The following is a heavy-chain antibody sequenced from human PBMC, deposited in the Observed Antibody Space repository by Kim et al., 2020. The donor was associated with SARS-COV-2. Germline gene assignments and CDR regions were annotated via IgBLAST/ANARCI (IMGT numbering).Heavy chain of an antibody. Sequence: GGSLRLSCAASGFTFSSYAMHWVRQAPGKGLEWVAVISYDGSNKYYADSVKGRFTISRDNSKNTLYLQMNSLRAGDTAVYYCARDRLWFGELHFDYWGQGTLVTVSS. D-gene: IGHD3-10*01. V-gene: IGHV3-30*04. CDR3: ARDRLWFGELHFDY. J-gene: IGHJ4*02. CDR2: ISYDGSNK. CDR1: GFTFSSYA.